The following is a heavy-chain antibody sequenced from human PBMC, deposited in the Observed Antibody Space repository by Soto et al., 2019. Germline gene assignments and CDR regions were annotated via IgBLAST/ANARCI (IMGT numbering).Heavy chain of an antibody. CDR3: ASTMGGSIAAAQYPIYGMDV. CDR2: IYYSGST. J-gene: IGHJ6*02. D-gene: IGHD6-13*01. CDR1: GGSVSSGSYY. V-gene: IGHV4-61*01. Sequence: PSETLSLTCTVSGGSVSSGSYYWSWIRQPPGKGLEWIGYIYYSGSTNYNPSLKSRVTISVDTSKNQFPLKLSSVTAADTAVYYCASTMGGSIAAAQYPIYGMDVWGQGTTVTVSS.